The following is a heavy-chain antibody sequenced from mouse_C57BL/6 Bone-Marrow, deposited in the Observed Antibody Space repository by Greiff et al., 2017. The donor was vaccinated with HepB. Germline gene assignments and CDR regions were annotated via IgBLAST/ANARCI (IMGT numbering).Heavy chain of an antibody. V-gene: IGHV1-82*01. J-gene: IGHJ4*01. CDR2: IYPGDGDT. CDR1: GYAFSSSW. CDR3: ARGVSNYDAMDY. D-gene: IGHD2-5*01. Sequence: QVQLQQSGPELVKPGASVKISCKASGYAFSSSWMNWVKQRPGKGLEWIGRIYPGDGDTNYNGKFKGKATLTADKSSSTAYMQLSSLTSEDSAVYFCARGVSNYDAMDYWGQGTSVTVSS.